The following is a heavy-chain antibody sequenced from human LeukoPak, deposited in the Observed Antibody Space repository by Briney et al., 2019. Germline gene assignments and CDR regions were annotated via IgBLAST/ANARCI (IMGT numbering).Heavy chain of an antibody. Sequence: SETLSLTCTVSGGSISSYYWSWIRQPPGKGLEWIGYIYYSGSTNYNPSLKSRVTISVDTSKNQFSLKLSSVTAADTAVYYCARDNGYNGYDDLLDYWGQGTLVTVSS. D-gene: IGHD5-12*01. CDR2: IYYSGST. CDR3: ARDNGYNGYDDLLDY. V-gene: IGHV4-59*12. CDR1: GGSISSYY. J-gene: IGHJ4*02.